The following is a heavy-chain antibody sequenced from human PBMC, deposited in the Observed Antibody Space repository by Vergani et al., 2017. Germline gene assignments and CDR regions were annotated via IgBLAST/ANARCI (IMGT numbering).Heavy chain of an antibody. V-gene: IGHV3-11*01. CDR2: ISSSGSTI. D-gene: IGHD4-17*01. Sequence: QVQLVESGGGLVKPGGSLRLSCAASGFTFSDYYMSWIRQAPGKGLEWVSYISSSGSTIYYADSVKGRFTIFRDNAKYSLYLQMNSLRAEDTAVYYCARDSIYGDYAYYYMDVWGKGTTVTVSS. CDR1: GFTFSDYY. J-gene: IGHJ6*03. CDR3: ARDSIYGDYAYYYMDV.